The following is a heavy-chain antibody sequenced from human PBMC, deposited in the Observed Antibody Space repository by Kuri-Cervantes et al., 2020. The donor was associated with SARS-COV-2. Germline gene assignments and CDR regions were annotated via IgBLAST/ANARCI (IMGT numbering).Heavy chain of an antibody. CDR2: ISTYKGNT. J-gene: IGHJ3*02. CDR1: GYTFSAYG. D-gene: IGHD1-14*01. Sequence: ASVKVSCKASGYTFSAYGINWVRRAPGQGLEWLGWISTYKGNTNSAQKLQGRVTMTTDTSTSTAYMELRSLRSDDTAVYYCARGTTGAFDIWGQGTMVTVSS. CDR3: ARGTTGAFDI. V-gene: IGHV1-18*01.